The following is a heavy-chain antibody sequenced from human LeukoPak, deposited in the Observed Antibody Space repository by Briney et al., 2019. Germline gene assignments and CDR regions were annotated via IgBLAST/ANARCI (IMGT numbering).Heavy chain of an antibody. CDR3: ARPPYDILTGYYAFDI. CDR1: GGSISSYY. Sequence: SETLSLTCTVSGGSISSYYWSWIRPPPVKELEGNGYIYYSGSTDYNPSLKSRVTISVDTSKNQFSLKLSSVTAADTALYYRARPPYDILTGYYAFDIWGQGTMVTVSS. CDR2: IYYSGST. J-gene: IGHJ3*02. D-gene: IGHD3-9*01. V-gene: IGHV4-59*08.